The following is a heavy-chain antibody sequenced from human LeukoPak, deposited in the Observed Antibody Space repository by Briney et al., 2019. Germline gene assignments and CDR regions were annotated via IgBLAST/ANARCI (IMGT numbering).Heavy chain of an antibody. CDR3: ARTYYDVWSGNRSWFDP. CDR2: IHFSGST. Sequence: PSETLSLTCTVSGASISNNNYYWGWIRQPPGKGLEWIGNIHFSGSTDYNPSLKSRVTISVDTSKNQFSLKLSSVTAADTAVYYCARTYYDVWSGNRSWFDPWGQGTLVTVSS. CDR1: GASISNNNYY. J-gene: IGHJ5*02. V-gene: IGHV4-39*07. D-gene: IGHD3-3*01.